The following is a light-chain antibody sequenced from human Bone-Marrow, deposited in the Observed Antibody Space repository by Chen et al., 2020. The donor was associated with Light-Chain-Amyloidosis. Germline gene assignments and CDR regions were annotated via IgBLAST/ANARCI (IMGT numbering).Light chain of an antibody. CDR1: QTISSNY. V-gene: IGKV3-20*01. Sequence: EIVLTQSPGTLSLSPGEGANLSCRASQTISSNYITWYQQKFGQAPRLLIYGSSSRATGIPDRFTGSGSGTEFTLTINRLEPGDFAMYYCQQYGTTTLAFGRGTKVEIK. CDR3: QQYGTTTLA. J-gene: IGKJ4*01. CDR2: GSS.